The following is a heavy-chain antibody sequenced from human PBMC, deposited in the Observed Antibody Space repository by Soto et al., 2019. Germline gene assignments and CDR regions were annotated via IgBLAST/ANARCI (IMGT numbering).Heavy chain of an antibody. Sequence: GGSVRLSCAASGFTFSASAVHWVRQASGRGLEWIGRITDKGSNYATAYAASVKGRFTVSRDDSKNTAYLQMNSLKIEDTAIYYCHSDFWSGFSPDWGQGTTVTVSS. CDR3: HSDFWSGFSPD. J-gene: IGHJ6*02. D-gene: IGHD3-3*01. CDR2: ITDKGSNYAT. CDR1: GFTFSASA. V-gene: IGHV3-73*01.